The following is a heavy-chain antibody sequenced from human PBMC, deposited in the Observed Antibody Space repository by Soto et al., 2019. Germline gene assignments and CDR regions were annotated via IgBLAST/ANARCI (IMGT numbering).Heavy chain of an antibody. CDR3: SHRSSTRRVFDF. D-gene: IGHD2-2*01. CDR1: GFSLSTSGVG. CDR2: IYWDGGE. J-gene: IGHJ4*02. Sequence: QITLKESGPTLVKPTQTLTLTCTFSGFSLSTSGVGVGWIRQPPGKALEWLALIYWDGGERYSPSLRTRLTITKDTPNSQVVLTMTNLDPVDTPTYYCSHRSSTRRVFDFRGQGTLVTVPS. V-gene: IGHV2-5*02.